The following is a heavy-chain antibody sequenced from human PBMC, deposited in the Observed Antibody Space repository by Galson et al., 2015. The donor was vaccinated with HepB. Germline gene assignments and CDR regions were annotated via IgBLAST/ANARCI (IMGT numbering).Heavy chain of an antibody. CDR1: GFTFTNDW. V-gene: IGHV3-15*01. J-gene: IGHJ4*02. D-gene: IGHD3-22*01. CDR3: TTEEGVRYYYDSSGYPLDY. Sequence: SLRLSCAASGFTFTNDWMSWVRQAPGKGLEWVGRIKSKTDGGTTDYAAPVKGRFTISRDDSTITLYLQMNSLKIEDTAVYYCTTEEGVRYYYDSSGYPLDYWGQGTLVTVSS. CDR2: IKSKTDGGTT.